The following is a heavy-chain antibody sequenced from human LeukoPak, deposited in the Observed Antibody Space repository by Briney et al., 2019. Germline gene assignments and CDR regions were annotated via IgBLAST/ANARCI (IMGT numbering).Heavy chain of an antibody. Sequence: PGGSLRLSCASSGFTFDDYAMHWVRQAPGKGLEWVSGISWNSGSIGYADSVKGRFTISRDNAKNPLYLQMNSLRAEDTALYYCAKVDGGWYGKGSTWGQGTLVTVSS. V-gene: IGHV3-9*01. D-gene: IGHD6-19*01. CDR2: ISWNSGSI. CDR3: AKVDGGWYGKGST. J-gene: IGHJ5*02. CDR1: GFTFDDYA.